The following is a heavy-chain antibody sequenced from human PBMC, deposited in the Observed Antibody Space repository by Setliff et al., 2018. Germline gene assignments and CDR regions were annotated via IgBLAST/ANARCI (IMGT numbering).Heavy chain of an antibody. CDR1: GGSISSYY. CDR3: ARLRGAFDY. J-gene: IGHJ4*02. Sequence: ASETLSLTCTVSGGSISSYYWSWIRQPPGKRLEWIGYIYYSGSTNYNPSLESRVTISVDTSKNQFSLRLNSATAADTAVYYCARLRGAFDYRGQGTLVTVSS. D-gene: IGHD3-16*01. V-gene: IGHV4-59*01. CDR2: IYYSGST.